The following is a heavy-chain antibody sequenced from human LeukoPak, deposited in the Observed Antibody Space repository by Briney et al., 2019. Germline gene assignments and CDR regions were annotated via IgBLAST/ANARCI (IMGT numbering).Heavy chain of an antibody. D-gene: IGHD3-22*01. V-gene: IGHV3-23*01. CDR1: GFTFSSYA. CDR2: ISGSGGST. Sequence: PGGSLTLSCVASGFTFSSYAMSWVRQPPGKGLEWVSAISGSGGSTYYADSVKGRFTICRDNSKNALYLQMNSLRAEDTAVYYCAKDLLFYDSSGSNWFDPWGQGTLVTVSS. J-gene: IGHJ5*02. CDR3: AKDLLFYDSSGSNWFDP.